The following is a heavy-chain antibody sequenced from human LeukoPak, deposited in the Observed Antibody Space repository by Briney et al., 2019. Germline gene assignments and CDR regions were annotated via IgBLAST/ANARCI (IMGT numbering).Heavy chain of an antibody. Sequence: SVKVSCKASNYTFTSYGVTWVRQAPGQGLEWMGRIIPILGIANYAQKFQGRVTITADKSTSTAYMELSSLRSEDTAVYYCARGGCSGGSCYGDRFDYWGQGTLVTVSS. V-gene: IGHV1-69*04. J-gene: IGHJ4*02. CDR1: NYTFTSYG. D-gene: IGHD2-15*01. CDR3: ARGGCSGGSCYGDRFDY. CDR2: IIPILGIA.